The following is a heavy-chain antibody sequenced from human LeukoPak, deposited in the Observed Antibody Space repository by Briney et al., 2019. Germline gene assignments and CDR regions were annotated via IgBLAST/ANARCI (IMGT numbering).Heavy chain of an antibody. CDR2: IYYSGST. Sequence: SGPTLVKPSETLSLTCTVSGGSISSYSWSWTRQPPGKGLEWIGYIYYSGSTNYNPSLKSRVTISVDTSKNQFSLKLSSVTAADTAVYYCARSSPLKIDYWGQGTLVTVSS. CDR1: GGSISSYS. J-gene: IGHJ4*02. CDR3: ARSSPLKIDY. V-gene: IGHV4-59*01.